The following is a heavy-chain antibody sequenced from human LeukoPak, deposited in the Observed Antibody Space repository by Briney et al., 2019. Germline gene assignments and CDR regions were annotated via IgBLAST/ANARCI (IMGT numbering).Heavy chain of an antibody. Sequence: PSETLSLTCTVSGGSISSGGYYWSWIRQHPGKGLEWIGYIYYSGSTYYNPSLKSRVTISVDTSKNQFSLKLSSVTAADTAVYYCARGPVVPAAIDWFDPWGQGTLVTVSS. J-gene: IGHJ5*02. CDR2: IYYSGST. V-gene: IGHV4-31*03. CDR1: GGSISSGGYY. D-gene: IGHD2-2*02. CDR3: ARGPVVPAAIDWFDP.